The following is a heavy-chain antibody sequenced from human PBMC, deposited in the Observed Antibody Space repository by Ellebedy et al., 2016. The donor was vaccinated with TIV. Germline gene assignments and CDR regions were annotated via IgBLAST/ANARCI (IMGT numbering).Heavy chain of an antibody. Sequence: GESLKISCAASGFTFGSFDMHWVRQVTGKGLEWVSSMTSAGETFYRDSVKGRFTISRDNAKNTLYLQMNSLRAEDTAVYYCARYNTGYYDVRHFDLWGRGTLVTVPS. CDR1: GFTFGSFD. V-gene: IGHV3-13*01. J-gene: IGHJ2*01. CDR2: MTSAGET. CDR3: ARYNTGYYDVRHFDL. D-gene: IGHD3-9*01.